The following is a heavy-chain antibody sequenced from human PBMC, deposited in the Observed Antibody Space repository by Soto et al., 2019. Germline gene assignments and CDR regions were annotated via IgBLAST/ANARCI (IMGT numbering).Heavy chain of an antibody. CDR2: IIPIFGTA. J-gene: IGHJ5*02. CDR3: ARGGGAGSGWSKNNWFDP. Sequence: ASVKVSCKASGGTFSSYAISWVRQAPGQGLEWMGGIIPIFGTANYAQKFQGRVTITADESTSTAYMELSSLRSEDTAVYYCARGGGAGSGWSKNNWFDPWGQGTLVTVSS. D-gene: IGHD6-19*01. CDR1: GGTFSSYA. V-gene: IGHV1-69*13.